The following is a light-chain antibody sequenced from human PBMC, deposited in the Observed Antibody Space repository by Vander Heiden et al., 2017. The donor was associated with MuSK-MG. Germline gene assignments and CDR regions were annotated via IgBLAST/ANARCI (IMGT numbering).Light chain of an antibody. J-gene: IGLJ2*01. CDR2: QDS. Sequence: SYELTQPPSVSVSPGQTASITCSGDKLGDKYACWYQQKPGQSPVLVIYQDSKRPSGIPERFSGSNSGNTATLTISGTQAMDEADYYCQAWDSSKVGFGGGTKLTV. CDR3: QAWDSSKVG. CDR1: KLGDKY. V-gene: IGLV3-1*01.